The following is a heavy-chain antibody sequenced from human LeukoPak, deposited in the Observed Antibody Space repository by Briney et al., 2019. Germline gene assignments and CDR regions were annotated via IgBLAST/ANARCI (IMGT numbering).Heavy chain of an antibody. CDR3: ATDGGNHNFDY. Sequence: ASVKVSCKASGFTFTDYYLHWVRQAPGQGLEWMGRIILNNGATNYAQKFQGRVTLTRDTSISTAHMELSRQTSDDTAVYYCATDGGNHNFDYWGQGTLVTVSS. J-gene: IGHJ4*02. V-gene: IGHV1-2*06. D-gene: IGHD1-14*01. CDR2: IILNNGAT. CDR1: GFTFTDYY.